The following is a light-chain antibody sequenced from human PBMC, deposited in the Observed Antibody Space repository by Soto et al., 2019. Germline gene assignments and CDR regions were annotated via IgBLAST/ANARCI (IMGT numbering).Light chain of an antibody. CDR3: QSYDSSLSGYVV. J-gene: IGLJ2*01. CDR1: SSNIGAGFD. CDR2: GNS. V-gene: IGLV1-40*01. Sequence: QPVLTQSPSVSGAPGQRVTLSCTGSSSNIGAGFDVHWYQLLPGTAPKVLIYGNSNRPSGVPDRFSGSKSGTSASLAITGLQAEDEADYYCQSYDSSLSGYVVFGGGTKLTVL.